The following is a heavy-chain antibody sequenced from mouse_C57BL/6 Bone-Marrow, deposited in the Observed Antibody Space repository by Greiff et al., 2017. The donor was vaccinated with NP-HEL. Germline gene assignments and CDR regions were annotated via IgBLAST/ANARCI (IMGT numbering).Heavy chain of an antibody. D-gene: IGHD1-1*01. CDR2: IYPGSGNT. CDR1: GYTFTDYY. CDR3: ARRDSITTVNFDV. Sequence: VQLQQSGAELVRPGASVKLSCKASGYTFTDYYINWVKQRPGQGLEWIARIYPGSGNTYYTEKFKGKATLTAEKSSNTSYMPLIILTSEDSSVYFCARRDSITTVNFDVWGTGITVTVSS. J-gene: IGHJ1*03. V-gene: IGHV1-76*01.